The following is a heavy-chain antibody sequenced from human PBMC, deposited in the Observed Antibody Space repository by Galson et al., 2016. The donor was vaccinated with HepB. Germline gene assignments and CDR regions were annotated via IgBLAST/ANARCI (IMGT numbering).Heavy chain of an antibody. V-gene: IGHV6-1*01. D-gene: IGHD3-3*01. CDR1: GDSVSSTSAA. J-gene: IGHJ4*02. CDR3: AKEVFFTGVASFFDN. Sequence: CAISGDSVSSTSAAWNWIRQSPLRGLEWLGRTYYKSRWYNDYAVSMKSRIAISPDASKNQFSLQLTSVTPEDTAVYFCAKEVFFTGVASFFDNWGQGDLVTVSS. CDR2: TYYKSRWYN.